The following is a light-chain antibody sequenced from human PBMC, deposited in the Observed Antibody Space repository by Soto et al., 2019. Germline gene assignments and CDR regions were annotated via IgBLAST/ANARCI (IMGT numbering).Light chain of an antibody. J-gene: IGKJ1*01. Sequence: EIVLTQSPGTLSLSSGERATLSCRASQSVSNTYLVWYQQKPGQAPRLLIYGASNRATGIPDRFSGSGSGTDFTLTISSQEPEAIAVYYCQQYGSSWTFGQGTKVEIK. V-gene: IGKV3-20*01. CDR2: GAS. CDR3: QQYGSSWT. CDR1: QSVSNTY.